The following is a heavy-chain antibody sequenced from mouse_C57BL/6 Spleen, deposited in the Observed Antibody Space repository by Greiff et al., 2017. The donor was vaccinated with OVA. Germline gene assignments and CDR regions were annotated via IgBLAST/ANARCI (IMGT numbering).Heavy chain of an antibody. CDR1: GFTFSDYG. Sequence: EVKVVESGGGLVKPGGSLKLSCAASGFTFSDYGMHWVRQAPEKGLEWVAYISSGSSTIYYADTVKGRFTISSDNAKNTLFLQMTSLRSEDTAMYYCARPKGDYFDYWGQGTTLTVSS. V-gene: IGHV5-17*01. CDR3: ARPKGDYFDY. J-gene: IGHJ2*01. CDR2: ISSGSSTI.